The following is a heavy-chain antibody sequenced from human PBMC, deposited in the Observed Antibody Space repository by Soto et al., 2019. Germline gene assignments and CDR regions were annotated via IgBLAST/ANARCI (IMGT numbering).Heavy chain of an antibody. CDR3: TRYTSTSRYSYFGMDV. CDR1: GFTFGDYA. Sequence: GGSLRLSCTGSGFTFGDYAISWPRQAPGKGLEWVGVIRSKAYGETKDYAASVKGRFTILRDDSKSIAYLQMNSLQSEDTGVYYCTRYTSTSRYSYFGMDVWGHGTTVTVSS. V-gene: IGHV3-49*03. CDR2: IRSKAYGETK. J-gene: IGHJ6*02. D-gene: IGHD2-2*01.